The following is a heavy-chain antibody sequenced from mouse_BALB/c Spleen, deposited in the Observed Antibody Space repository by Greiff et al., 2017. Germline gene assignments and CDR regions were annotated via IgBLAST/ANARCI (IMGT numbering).Heavy chain of an antibody. CDR1: GYAFTTYL. CDR2: INPGSGGT. D-gene: IGHD2-2*01. CDR3: TRWNGYEWYFDV. V-gene: IGHV1-54*01. Sequence: VQLQQSGAELVRPGTSVKVSCKASGYAFTTYLIEWVKQRPGQGLEWIGVINPGSGGTNYNEKFKGKATLTADKSSSTAYMQLSSLTSDDSAVYFCTRWNGYEWYFDVWGAGTTVTVSS. J-gene: IGHJ1*01.